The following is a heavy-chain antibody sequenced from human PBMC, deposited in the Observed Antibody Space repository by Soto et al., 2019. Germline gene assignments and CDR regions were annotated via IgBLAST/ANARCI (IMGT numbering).Heavy chain of an antibody. V-gene: IGHV1-8*01. CDR1: GYTFTSYD. D-gene: IGHD2-2*01. CDR3: ASEYCSSTSCYDRGIFDY. CDR2: MNPNSGNT. J-gene: IGHJ4*02. Sequence: VASVKVSCKASGYTFTSYDINWVRQATGQGLEWMGWMNPNSGNTGYAQKFQGRVTMTRNTSISTAYMELNSLRSEDTAVYYCASEYCSSTSCYDRGIFDYWGQGTLVTVSS.